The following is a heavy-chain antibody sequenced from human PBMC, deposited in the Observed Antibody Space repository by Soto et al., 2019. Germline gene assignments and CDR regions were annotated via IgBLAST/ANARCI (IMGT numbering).Heavy chain of an antibody. CDR3: AKDGNPIPYLTGHYRLGWFDP. Sequence: EVQLLESGGGLVQPGGSLRLSCAASGFTFSSYAMSWVRQAPGKGLEWVSAISGSGGSTYYADSVKGRFTISRDNSKNTLYLQMNSLRAEDTAVYYCAKDGNPIPYLTGHYRLGWFDPWGQGTLVTVSS. CDR1: GFTFSSYA. CDR2: ISGSGGST. V-gene: IGHV3-23*01. J-gene: IGHJ5*02. D-gene: IGHD3-9*01.